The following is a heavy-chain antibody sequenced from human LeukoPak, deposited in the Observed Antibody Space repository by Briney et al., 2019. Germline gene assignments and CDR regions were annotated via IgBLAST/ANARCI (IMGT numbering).Heavy chain of an antibody. CDR2: ISGSGGST. Sequence: GGSLRLSCAASGFTFSSYAMSWVRQAPGKGLEWVSAISGSGGSTYYADSVKGRFTISRDNSKNTLYLQMNSLRAEDTAVYYCARDLRVSSGWYVDWFDPWGQGTLVTVSS. V-gene: IGHV3-23*01. CDR1: GFTFSSYA. J-gene: IGHJ5*02. D-gene: IGHD6-19*01. CDR3: ARDLRVSSGWYVDWFDP.